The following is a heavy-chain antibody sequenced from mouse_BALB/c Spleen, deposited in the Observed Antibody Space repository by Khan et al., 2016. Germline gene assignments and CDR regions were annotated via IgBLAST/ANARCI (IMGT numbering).Heavy chain of an antibody. CDR1: GFNIKDTY. Sequence: VQLQQPGAELVKPGASVKLSCTASGFNIKDTYMHWVKQRPEQGLEWIGRIDPANGNTKYDPTFQGKATITAETSSNTANLQLSSLTSEATDVDDCAGYTDDYDVWFAYWGQGTLLTVSA. CDR2: IDPANGNT. J-gene: IGHJ3*01. CDR3: AGYTDDYDVWFAY. D-gene: IGHD2-4*01. V-gene: IGHV14-3*02.